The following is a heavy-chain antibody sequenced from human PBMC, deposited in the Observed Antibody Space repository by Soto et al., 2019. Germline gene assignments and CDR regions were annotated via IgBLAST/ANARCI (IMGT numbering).Heavy chain of an antibody. Sequence: PSETLSLTCTVSGGSISSYYWSWIRQPAGKGLEWLGRIYTSGSTNYNPSLKSRVTMSVDTSKNQFSLKLSSVTAADAAVYYCASACSSNSCYDVFDYWGQGTLVTVSS. CDR2: IYTSGST. J-gene: IGHJ4*02. CDR3: ASACSSNSCYDVFDY. D-gene: IGHD2-2*01. V-gene: IGHV4-4*07. CDR1: GGSISSYY.